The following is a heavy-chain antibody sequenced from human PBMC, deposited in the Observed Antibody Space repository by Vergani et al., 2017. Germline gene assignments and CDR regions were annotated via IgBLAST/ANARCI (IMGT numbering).Heavy chain of an antibody. V-gene: IGHV2-70*04. CDR3: ARTLGSTAMDV. J-gene: IGHJ6*02. CDR2: IDWDDDK. D-gene: IGHD1-26*01. CDR1: GLSLSTSGMR. Sequence: QVTLTESGPAVVKPTQTLTLTCTISGLSLSTSGMRVSWIRQPPGKALEWLARIDWDDDKFYSTSLKTRLTVSKDTSKNQVVLTMTNMDPVDTATYYCARTLGSTAMDVWGQGTTVTVSS.